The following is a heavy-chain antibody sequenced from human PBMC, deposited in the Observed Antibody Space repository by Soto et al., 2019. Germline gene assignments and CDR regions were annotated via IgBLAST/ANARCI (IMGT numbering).Heavy chain of an antibody. D-gene: IGHD4-17*01. V-gene: IGHV4-30-4*08. J-gene: IGHJ6*02. CDR1: GGSISSDDYY. CDR2: IYYNGNT. Sequence: QVQLQSSGPGLVKPSQTLSLTCTVSGGSISSDDYYWSWIRQPPGKGLEWIGHIYYNGNTYYNPSLKIRLTMSLDTSQNQFSLHLTSVIAADSALSFCARATTVTSSCFYYGLDVWGQGTPVTVSS. CDR3: ARATTVTSSCFYYGLDV.